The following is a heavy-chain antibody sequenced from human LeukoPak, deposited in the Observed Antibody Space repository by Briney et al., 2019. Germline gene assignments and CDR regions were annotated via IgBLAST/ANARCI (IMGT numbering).Heavy chain of an antibody. CDR1: GGTFSSYA. D-gene: IGHD3-3*01. CDR3: ARAGSYYDFWSGQYYGMDV. V-gene: IGHV1-69*04. J-gene: IGHJ6*02. CDR2: IIPILGIA. Sequence: SVKVSCKASGGTFSSYAISWVRQAPGQGLEWMGRIIPILGIANYAQKFQGRVTITADKSTSTAYMELSSLRSEDTAVYYCARAGSYYDFWSGQYYGMDVWGQGTTVTVSS.